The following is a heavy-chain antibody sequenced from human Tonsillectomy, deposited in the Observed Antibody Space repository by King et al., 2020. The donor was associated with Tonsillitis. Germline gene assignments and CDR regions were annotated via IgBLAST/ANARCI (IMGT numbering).Heavy chain of an antibody. Sequence: VQLQESGPGLVKPSGTLSLTCAVSGGSISSSNWWSWVRQPPGKGLEWIGAIYHSGSTNYNPPLKSRVTISVDKSKNQFSLKLSSVTAADTAGYYCAGPPGYYGEYFQHWGQGTLVTVSS. D-gene: IGHD3-22*01. CDR3: AGPPGYYGEYFQH. V-gene: IGHV4-4*02. CDR2: IYHSGST. J-gene: IGHJ1*01. CDR1: GGSISSSNW.